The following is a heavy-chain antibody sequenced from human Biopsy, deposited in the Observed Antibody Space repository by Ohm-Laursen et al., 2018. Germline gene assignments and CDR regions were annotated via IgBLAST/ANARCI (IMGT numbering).Heavy chain of an antibody. J-gene: IGHJ5*02. D-gene: IGHD3-22*01. CDR2: IFYRGST. V-gene: IGHV4-39*01. Sequence: GTLSLTCTVSGGSISNNNYYWGWIRQPPGKGLEWIGSIFYRGSTHYKPSLKSRVNISVDPSKNQFSLKLNSVTAADTAVYYCARDYDTSGYYYVSWGQGTLVTVSS. CDR3: ARDYDTSGYYYVS. CDR1: GGSISNNNYY.